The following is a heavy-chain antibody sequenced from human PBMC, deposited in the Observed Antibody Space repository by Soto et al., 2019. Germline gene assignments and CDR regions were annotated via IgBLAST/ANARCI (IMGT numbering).Heavy chain of an antibody. CDR3: ARSILPGIAVAPPTI. V-gene: IGHV1-69*12. CDR1: GGTFSSYA. D-gene: IGHD6-19*01. Sequence: QVQLVQSGAEVKKPGSSVKVSCKASGGTFSSYAISWVRQAPGQGLEWMGGVIPIFGTANYAQKFQGRVTITADESASTAYMELSSLRSEDTAVYYCARSILPGIAVAPPTIWGQGTLVTVSS. CDR2: VIPIFGTA. J-gene: IGHJ4*02.